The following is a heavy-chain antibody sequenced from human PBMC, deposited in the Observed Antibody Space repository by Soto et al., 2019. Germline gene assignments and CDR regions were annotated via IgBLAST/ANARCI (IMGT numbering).Heavy chain of an antibody. V-gene: IGHV1-18*01. CDR2: ISAYNGNT. D-gene: IGHD3-16*02. CDR1: GYTFTSYG. CDR3: ARDHLEGDWGSYRYTHGGFDY. J-gene: IGHJ4*02. Sequence: ASVKVSCKASGYTFTSYGISWVRQAPGQGLEWMGWISAYNGNTNYAQKLQGRVTMTTDTSTSTAYMELRSLRSDDTAVYYCARDHLEGDWGSYRYTHGGFDYWGQGTLVTVSS.